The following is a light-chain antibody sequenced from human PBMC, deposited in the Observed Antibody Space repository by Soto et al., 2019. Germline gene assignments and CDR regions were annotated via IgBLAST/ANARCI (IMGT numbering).Light chain of an antibody. CDR3: LQDYNYPRT. CDR2: GAS. Sequence: EIVMTQSPATLSVSPGERATLSCRASQSVSNNLAWYQQKPGQAPRLLIYGASNRATGIPDRFSGSGSGTDFTLTISSLQPEDFATYYCLQDYNYPRTFGQGTRLEIK. CDR1: QSVSNN. J-gene: IGKJ5*01. V-gene: IGKV3D-15*01.